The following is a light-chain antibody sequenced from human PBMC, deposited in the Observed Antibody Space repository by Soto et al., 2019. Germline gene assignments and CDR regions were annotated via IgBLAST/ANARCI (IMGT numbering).Light chain of an antibody. V-gene: IGKV1-27*01. J-gene: IGKJ4*01. CDR2: AAS. CDR1: QGISVY. Sequence: DLQMTQAPSSLSASLGDSVTITCRASQGISVYLAWFQQKPGKDPKLLIYAASTLQSGVPSRFSGSGSGTEFTLTISSLQPEDVATSFCQKYNSAPLTFGGGTKMEIK. CDR3: QKYNSAPLT.